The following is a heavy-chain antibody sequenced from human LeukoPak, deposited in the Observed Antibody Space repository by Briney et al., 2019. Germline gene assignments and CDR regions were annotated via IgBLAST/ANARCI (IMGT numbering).Heavy chain of an antibody. CDR1: WGSISNTNW. CDR3: SRENGAFSYFGD. Sequence: SETLSLTRGVSWGSISNTNWWSWVRQPPGQGLEWIGEIPLSELTNYNPSVKSRVTVSLDKSKNHLDLNLTSVTAPATALYYCSRENGAFSYFGDGGEASLVT. J-gene: IGHJ4*02. V-gene: IGHV4-4*02. D-gene: IGHD2-8*01. CDR2: IPLSELT.